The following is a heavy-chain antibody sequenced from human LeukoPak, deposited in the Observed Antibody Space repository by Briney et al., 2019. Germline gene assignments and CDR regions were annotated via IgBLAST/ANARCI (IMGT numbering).Heavy chain of an antibody. CDR1: GFTFSSYR. V-gene: IGHV3-74*01. CDR2: INPDGSRT. J-gene: IGHJ4*02. CDR3: AREFNSGY. D-gene: IGHD3-10*01. Sequence: GGSLRLSCAASGFTFSSYRMHWVRQAPGKGRVWVSRINPDGSRTDYADSVKGRFTISRDNAKSTLYLQMNSLRAEDTAVYYCAREFNSGYWGQGTLVTVSS.